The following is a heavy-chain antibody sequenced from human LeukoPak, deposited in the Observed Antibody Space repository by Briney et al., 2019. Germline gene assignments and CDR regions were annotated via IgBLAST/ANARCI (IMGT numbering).Heavy chain of an antibody. D-gene: IGHD3-10*01. CDR3: TRAIRGVIVNYYYYYMDV. J-gene: IGHJ6*03. Sequence: SETLSLTCTVSNGSISSYYWSWIRQPPGKGLEWIGYIYYSGSTNYNPSLRSRVTISVDTSNNQFSLKLSSVTAADAAVYHCTRAIRGVIVNYYYYYMDVWGKGTTVTISS. CDR2: IYYSGST. V-gene: IGHV4-59*01. CDR1: NGSISSYY.